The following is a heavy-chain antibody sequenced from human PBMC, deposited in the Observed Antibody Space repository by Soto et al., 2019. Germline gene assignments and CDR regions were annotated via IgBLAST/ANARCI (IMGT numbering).Heavy chain of an antibody. CDR3: SILFYTSPISSYYFDY. Sequence: QVQLVQSGAEVKKPGASVKVSCKASGYTFTSYGISWVRQAPGQGIEWMGWISAYNGNTNYAQKLQGRVTMTTDTSTITSYIYLNILTSYYTSFYYFSILFYTSPISSYYFDYWGQGTLVTVSS. J-gene: IGHJ4*02. CDR1: GYTFTSYG. D-gene: IGHD3-16*01. V-gene: IGHV1-18*01. CDR2: ISAYNGNT.